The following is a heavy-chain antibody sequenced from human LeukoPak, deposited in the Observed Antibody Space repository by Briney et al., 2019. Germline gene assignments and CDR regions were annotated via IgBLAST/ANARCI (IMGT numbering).Heavy chain of an antibody. CDR2: INHSGST. J-gene: IGHJ4*02. Sequence: SETLSLTCAVYGGSFSGYYWSWMRQPPGKGREGIGEINHSGSTNYNPSLTSRVTISVDTSKNQFSLKLSSVTAADTAVYYCASPPLDSSSWYEDSNSYFDYWGQGTLVTVSS. V-gene: IGHV4-34*01. CDR3: ASPPLDSSSWYEDSNSYFDY. CDR1: GGSFSGYY. D-gene: IGHD6-13*01.